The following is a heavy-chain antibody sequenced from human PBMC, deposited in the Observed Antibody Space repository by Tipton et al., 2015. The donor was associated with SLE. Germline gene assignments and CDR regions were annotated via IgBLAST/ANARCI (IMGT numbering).Heavy chain of an antibody. D-gene: IGHD4-11*01. J-gene: IGHJ6*03. V-gene: IGHV3-21*04. CDR1: AFTFSSYA. Sequence: SLRLSCAASAFTFSSYAMSWVRQAPGKGLEWVSSIDSTSSYIYYADSVRGRFTISRDNAKDSQYLQMNSLRPEDTALYYCVKSTGGFSYYLDVWGKGTSVIVSS. CDR3: VKSTGGFSYYLDV. CDR2: IDSTSSYI.